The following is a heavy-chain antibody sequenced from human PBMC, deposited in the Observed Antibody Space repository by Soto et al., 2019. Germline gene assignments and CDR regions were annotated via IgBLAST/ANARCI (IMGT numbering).Heavy chain of an antibody. V-gene: IGHV4-59*08. CDR3: ARLEVGLWYFDL. CDR2: MYDRGST. Sequence: LQESGPGLVKPSETLALTCLVSGVSIKSYYWSWIRQSPGEGLEWIGYMYDRGSTNYNPSLRSRVSLSMDTSKSHFSLSLASVTAADSAVYYCARLEVGLWYFDLWGPGTLVTVSS. D-gene: IGHD1-26*01. J-gene: IGHJ2*01. CDR1: GVSIKSYY.